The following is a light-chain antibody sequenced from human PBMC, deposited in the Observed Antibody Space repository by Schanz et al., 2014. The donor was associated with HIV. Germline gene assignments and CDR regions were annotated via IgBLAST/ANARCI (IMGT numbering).Light chain of an antibody. V-gene: IGLV2-14*03. CDR1: GSDVGGYDY. Sequence: QSALTQPPSASGSPGQSVTISCTGTGSDVGGYDYVSWYQQHPGKAPKLMIYGVSVRPSGVSNRFSGSKSGSTASLTISGLQADDEADYYCNSYTSSSTWVFGGGTKLTVL. CDR2: GVS. CDR3: NSYTSSSTWV. J-gene: IGLJ3*02.